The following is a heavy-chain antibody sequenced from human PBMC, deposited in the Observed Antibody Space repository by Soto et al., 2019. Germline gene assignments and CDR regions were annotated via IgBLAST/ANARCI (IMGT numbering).Heavy chain of an antibody. CDR3: AKDLGGYSYGLFDY. D-gene: IGHD5-18*01. J-gene: IGHJ4*02. V-gene: IGHV3-30*18. Sequence: VAVISYDGSNKYYADSVKGRFTISRDNSKNTLYLQMNSLRAEDTAVYYCAKDLGGYSYGLFDYWGQGTLVTVSS. CDR2: ISYDGSNK.